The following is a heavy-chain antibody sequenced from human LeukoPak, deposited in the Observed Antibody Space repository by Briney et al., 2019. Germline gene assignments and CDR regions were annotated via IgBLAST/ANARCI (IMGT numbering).Heavy chain of an antibody. CDR3: ARDYYDSSTYYRAWVDY. CDR2: IDPSDSDT. Sequence: GESLKISCKGSGYTFTSYWISWVRQMPGKGLEWMGRIDPSDSDTNYSPSFQGHVSISADKSISTAYLQWSSLKASYTAIYYCARDYYDSSTYYRAWVDYWGQGTLVTVSS. J-gene: IGHJ4*02. V-gene: IGHV5-10-1*01. D-gene: IGHD3-22*01. CDR1: GYTFTSYW.